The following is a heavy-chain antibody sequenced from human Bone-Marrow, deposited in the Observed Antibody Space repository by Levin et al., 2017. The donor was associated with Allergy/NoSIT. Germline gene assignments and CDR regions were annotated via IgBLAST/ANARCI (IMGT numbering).Heavy chain of an antibody. CDR2: IKPDGSDK. CDR3: ARELQWSRDY. V-gene: IGHV3-7*01. D-gene: IGHD2-15*01. CDR1: GFTFSTHW. Sequence: HPGGSLRLSCAASGFTFSTHWMDWVRQAPGKGLEWVANIKPDGSDKYYVGSVKGRFTISRDNAKNSLYLQMDSLRAEDTAVYYCARELQWSRDYWGQGTLVIVSS. J-gene: IGHJ4*02.